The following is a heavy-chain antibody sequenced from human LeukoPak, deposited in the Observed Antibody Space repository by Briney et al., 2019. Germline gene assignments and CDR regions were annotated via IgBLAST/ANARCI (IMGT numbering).Heavy chain of an antibody. CDR3: ARAAFLAHDAFDS. D-gene: IGHD2-15*01. J-gene: IGHJ3*02. CDR2: IYPRDGST. Sequence: ASVKVSCKASGYTFTSNYIHWVRQAPGQGLEWMGMIYPRDGSTSYAQKFQGRVTVTRDTSTSTVHMELSGLRSEDTAVYYCARAAFLAHDAFDSWGQGTMVTVSS. V-gene: IGHV1-46*01. CDR1: GYTFTSNY.